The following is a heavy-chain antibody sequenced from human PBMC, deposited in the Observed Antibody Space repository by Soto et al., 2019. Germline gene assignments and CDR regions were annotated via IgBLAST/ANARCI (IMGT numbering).Heavy chain of an antibody. Sequence: LSLTCAVYGGSFSGYYWSWIRQPPGKGLEWIGEINHSGSTNYNPSLKSRVTISVDTSKNQFSLKLSSVTAADTAVYYCARGRQSSRYYYGMDVWGQGTTVTVSS. V-gene: IGHV4-34*01. CDR1: GGSFSGYY. CDR2: INHSGST. J-gene: IGHJ6*02. CDR3: ARGRQSSRYYYGMDV. D-gene: IGHD6-13*01.